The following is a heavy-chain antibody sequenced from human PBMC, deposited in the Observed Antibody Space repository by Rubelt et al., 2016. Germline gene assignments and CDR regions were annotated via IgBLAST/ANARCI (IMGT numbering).Heavy chain of an antibody. Sequence: QVQLVQSGAEVKKPGSSVKVSCKASGGAFSSYAINWVRQAPGQGLEWMGGIIPIFGTANYAQNFQGRVTITADKSTSTAYMELSSLRSEDTAVYYCAREDSSGYYYLDYWGQGTLVTVSS. CDR3: AREDSSGYYYLDY. CDR1: GGAFSSYA. D-gene: IGHD3-22*01. J-gene: IGHJ4*02. V-gene: IGHV1-69*06. CDR2: IIPIFGTA.